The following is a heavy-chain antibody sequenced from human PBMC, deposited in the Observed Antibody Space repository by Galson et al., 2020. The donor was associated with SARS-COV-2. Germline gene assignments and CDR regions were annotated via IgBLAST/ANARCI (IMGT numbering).Heavy chain of an antibody. V-gene: IGHV3-48*04. J-gene: IGHJ6*03. CDR1: GFTFSSYS. CDR3: ARVQPEDIVVVVAATPVRIMDV. Sequence: GESLKISCAASGFTFSSYSMNWVRQAPGKGLEWVSYISSSSSTIYYADSVKGRFTISRDNAKNSLYLQMNSLRAEDTAVYYCARVQPEDIVVVVAATPVRIMDVWGKGTTVTVSS. D-gene: IGHD2-15*01. CDR2: ISSSSSTI.